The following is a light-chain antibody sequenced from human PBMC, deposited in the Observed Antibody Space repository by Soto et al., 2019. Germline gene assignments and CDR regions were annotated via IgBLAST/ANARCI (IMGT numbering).Light chain of an antibody. CDR3: CSYTSISTSAV. Sequence: QSVLTQPASVSGFPGQSITISCTGTNSDIGYYTHVSWYQQHPGKAPKLIIYEVSDRPSGVSNRFSGSKSGNTASLTISGLQTEDEADYYCCSYTSISTSAVFGGGTKLTVL. V-gene: IGLV2-14*01. J-gene: IGLJ2*01. CDR2: EVS. CDR1: NSDIGYYTH.